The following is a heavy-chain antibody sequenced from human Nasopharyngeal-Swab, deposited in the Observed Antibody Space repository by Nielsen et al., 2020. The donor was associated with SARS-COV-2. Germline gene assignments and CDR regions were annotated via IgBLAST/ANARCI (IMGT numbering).Heavy chain of an antibody. V-gene: IGHV1-8*01. CDR2: MNPNSGNT. Sequence: ASVKVSCKASGYTFITYDIHWVRQAPGQGLEWMGWMNPNSGNTGYAQKLQGRVTMTRNTSISTAYMELSSLISDDTAVYYCARSYSSGWLRGNWFDPWGQGTLVTVSS. J-gene: IGHJ5*02. D-gene: IGHD6-19*01. CDR3: ARSYSSGWLRGNWFDP. CDR1: GYTFITYD.